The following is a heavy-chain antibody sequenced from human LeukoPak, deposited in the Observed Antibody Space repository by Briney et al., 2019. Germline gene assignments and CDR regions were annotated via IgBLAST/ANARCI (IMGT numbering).Heavy chain of an antibody. Sequence: KSSETLSLTCAVSGYSISSGYYWGWIRQPPGKGLEWIGSIYYSGSTYYNPSLKGRVTISVDTSKNQFSLKLSSVTAADTAVYYCARHGRYCGGDCSDAFDIWGQGTMVTVSS. D-gene: IGHD2-21*01. V-gene: IGHV4-38-2*01. CDR2: IYYSGST. J-gene: IGHJ3*02. CDR1: GYSISSGYY. CDR3: ARHGRYCGGDCSDAFDI.